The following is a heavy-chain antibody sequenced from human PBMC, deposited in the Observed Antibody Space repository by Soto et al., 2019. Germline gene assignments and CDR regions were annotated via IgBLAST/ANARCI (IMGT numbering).Heavy chain of an antibody. CDR2: IYYSGST. Sequence: SETLSLTCTVSGGSISSSSYYWGWIRQPPGKGLEWIGSIYYSGSTYYNPSLKSRVTISVDTSKNQFSLKLSSMTAADTAVYYCARVVAVAASSYFDSWGQGALVTVSS. D-gene: IGHD6-19*01. J-gene: IGHJ4*02. CDR1: GGSISSSSYY. V-gene: IGHV4-39*07. CDR3: ARVVAVAASSYFDS.